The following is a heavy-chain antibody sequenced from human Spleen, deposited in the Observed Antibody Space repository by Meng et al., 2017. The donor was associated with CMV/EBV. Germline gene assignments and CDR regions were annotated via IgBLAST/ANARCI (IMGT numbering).Heavy chain of an antibody. D-gene: IGHD3-22*01. Sequence: SGFRFSDAYMLWVRQAPGKGLEWVGRIKSKGAGETTAYAAPVKGRFTISRDDSKDTVYLHLSSLRAEDTAVYFCSHDSSGYYTFHYWGQGTLVTVSS. V-gene: IGHV3-15*07. CDR2: IKSKGAGETT. CDR1: GFRFSDAY. J-gene: IGHJ4*02. CDR3: SHDSSGYYTFHY.